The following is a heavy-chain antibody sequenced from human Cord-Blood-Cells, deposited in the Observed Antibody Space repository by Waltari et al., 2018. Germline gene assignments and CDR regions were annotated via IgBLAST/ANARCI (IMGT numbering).Heavy chain of an antibody. D-gene: IGHD3-16*02. CDR3: ASIAPDAVDI. CDR1: GYSFTSYW. V-gene: IGHV5-51*01. CDR2: LYPDDSST. J-gene: IGHJ3*02. Sequence: EVQLVQSGAEVKKPGESLKISCKGSGYSFTSYWIGWVRQMPGKGLEWIGILYPDDSSTEYTPSFQGHVTISPDKAISTAYLQWSSRKASDTTMYYCASIAPDAVDIWGQGTIVTVSS.